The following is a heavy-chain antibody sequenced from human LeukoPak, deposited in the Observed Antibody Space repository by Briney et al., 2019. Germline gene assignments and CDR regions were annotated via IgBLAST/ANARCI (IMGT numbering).Heavy chain of an antibody. V-gene: IGHV3-49*03. CDR2: IRSKAYGGTT. J-gene: IGHJ4*02. CDR1: GFTFSDHL. CDR3: ATGHSSSWYSIY. D-gene: IGHD6-13*01. Sequence: PGGSLRLSCTGSGFTFSDHLMSWYRQAPGKGLEWVGFIRSKAYGGTTENAASVKGRFIISRDDSKTIAYLQMNSLETDDTAVYYCATGHSSSWYSIYWGQGTLVTVSS.